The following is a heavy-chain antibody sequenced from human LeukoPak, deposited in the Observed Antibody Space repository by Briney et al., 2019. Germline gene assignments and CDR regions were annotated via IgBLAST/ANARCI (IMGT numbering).Heavy chain of an antibody. CDR3: ASCIAAAYNWFDP. D-gene: IGHD6-13*01. Sequence: SVKVSCKASGGTFSSYAISWVRQAPGQGLEWMGGIIPIFGTVSYAQKFQGRVTITADESTSTAYMELSSLRSEDTAVYYCASCIAAAYNWFDPWGQGTLVTVSS. J-gene: IGHJ5*02. CDR1: GGTFSSYA. CDR2: IIPIFGTV. V-gene: IGHV1-69*01.